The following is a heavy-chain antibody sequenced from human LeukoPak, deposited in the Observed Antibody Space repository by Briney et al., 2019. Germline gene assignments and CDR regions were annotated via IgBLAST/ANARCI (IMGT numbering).Heavy chain of an antibody. CDR3: ARMEVD. CDR2: ISSDGITT. CDR1: GFTFSSSR. Sequence: GGSLRLSCAASGFTFSSSRIHWVRQVPGKGLVWVSRISSDGITTDYADSVKGRFTISRDNAKNTVYLQMNSLRAEDTAVYYCARMEVDWGQGTIVTVSS. J-gene: IGHJ3*01. D-gene: IGHD3-3*01. V-gene: IGHV3-74*01.